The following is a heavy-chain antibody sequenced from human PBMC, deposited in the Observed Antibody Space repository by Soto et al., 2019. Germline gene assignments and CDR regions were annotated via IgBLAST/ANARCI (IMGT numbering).Heavy chain of an antibody. V-gene: IGHV3-74*01. Sequence: EVQLVESGGGLVQPGGSLRLSCAASGFTFSDHWIHWVRQGPGEGLVWVSRIKGDGSITNYADSVKGRSTISRDNAKNTVYLQINSLRVEDTALYYCARGLRGAYGMDVWGQGTTVTVSS. D-gene: IGHD2-21*01. CDR2: IKGDGSIT. CDR1: GFTFSDHW. CDR3: ARGLRGAYGMDV. J-gene: IGHJ6*02.